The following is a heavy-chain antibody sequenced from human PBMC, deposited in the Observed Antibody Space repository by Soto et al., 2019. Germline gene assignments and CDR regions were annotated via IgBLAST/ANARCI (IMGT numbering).Heavy chain of an antibody. V-gene: IGHV1-46*03. CDR1: GYTFTSYY. J-gene: IGHJ6*03. Sequence: ASVKVSCKASGYTFTSYYMHWVRQAPGQGLEWMGIINPSGGSTSYAQKFQGRVTMTRDTSTSTVYMELSSLRSEDTAVYYCARDLLIYPVVAATSRQVPSYYSTDVWGKGTMVTVSS. CDR2: INPSGGST. CDR3: ARDLLIYPVVAATSRQVPSYYSTDV. D-gene: IGHD2-15*01.